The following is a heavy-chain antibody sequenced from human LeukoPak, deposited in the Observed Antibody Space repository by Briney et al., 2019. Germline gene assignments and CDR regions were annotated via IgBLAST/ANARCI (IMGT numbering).Heavy chain of an antibody. CDR3: ARGDSGYDYGFDN. CDR1: GYTFSGYS. Sequence: ASVKVSCKASGYTFSGYSMHWVREAPGQGLEWMGWINPNSGGTDYAQKFQGRATMTRDTSISTAYMELSRLRSDDTAVYYCARGDSGYDYGFDNWGQGTLVTVSS. CDR2: INPNSGGT. J-gene: IGHJ4*02. V-gene: IGHV1-2*02. D-gene: IGHD5-12*01.